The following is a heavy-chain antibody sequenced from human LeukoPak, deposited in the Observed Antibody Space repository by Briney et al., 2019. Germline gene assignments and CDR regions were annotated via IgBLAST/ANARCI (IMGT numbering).Heavy chain of an antibody. CDR1: GGSISSSSYY. V-gene: IGHV4-39*07. D-gene: IGHD6-19*01. CDR3: ARDGVEQWLVRADAFDI. J-gene: IGHJ3*02. CDR2: IYHSGST. Sequence: SETLSLTCTVSGGSISSSSYYWGWIRQPPGKGLEWIGSIYHSGSTYYNPSLRSRVTLSLETSKNQFSLKLSSVTAADTAVYYCARDGVEQWLVRADAFDIWGQGTMVTVSS.